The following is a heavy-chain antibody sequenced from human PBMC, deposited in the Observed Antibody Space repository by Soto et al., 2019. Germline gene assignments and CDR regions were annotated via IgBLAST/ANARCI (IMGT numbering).Heavy chain of an antibody. CDR1: GFTFSNAW. CDR3: TTDPRGCYGYASVI. CDR2: IKSKIGGGTT. Sequence: KPGGALRLSCAASGFTFSNAWMNWVRQAPGKGLEWVGRIKSKIGGGTTDYAAAVKGRFTISRDDSRNKLYLQMDSLKTEDTAVYYCTTDPRGCYGYASVIWGQGIMVTVSS. J-gene: IGHJ3*02. D-gene: IGHD6-19*01. V-gene: IGHV3-15*07.